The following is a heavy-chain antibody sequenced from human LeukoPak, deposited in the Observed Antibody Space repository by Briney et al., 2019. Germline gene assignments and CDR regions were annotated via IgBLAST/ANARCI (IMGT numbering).Heavy chain of an antibody. Sequence: PSETLSLTCAVYGGSFSGYYWSWIRQPPGKGLEWIGEINHSGSTNYNPSLKSRVTISVDTSKNQFSLKLSSVTAADTAVYYRARGGRIAARRYYYYYYMDVWGKGTTVTVSS. D-gene: IGHD6-6*01. CDR1: GGSFSGYY. V-gene: IGHV4-34*01. CDR3: ARGGRIAARRYYYYYYMDV. J-gene: IGHJ6*03. CDR2: INHSGST.